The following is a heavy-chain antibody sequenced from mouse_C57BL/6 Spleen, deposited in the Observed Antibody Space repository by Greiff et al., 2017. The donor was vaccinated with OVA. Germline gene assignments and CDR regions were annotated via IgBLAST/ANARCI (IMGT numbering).Heavy chain of an antibody. V-gene: IGHV5-6*02. CDR1: GFTFSSSG. CDR2: ISSGGSYT. Sequence: KLEESGGDLVKPGGSLKLSCAASGFTFSSSGMSWVRQTPDKRLEWVATISSGGSYTYYPDSVKGRFTISRDNAKNTLYLQMSSLKSEDTAMYYCASWITTVVATRYFDVWGTGTTVTVSS. D-gene: IGHD1-1*01. CDR3: ASWITTVVATRYFDV. J-gene: IGHJ1*03.